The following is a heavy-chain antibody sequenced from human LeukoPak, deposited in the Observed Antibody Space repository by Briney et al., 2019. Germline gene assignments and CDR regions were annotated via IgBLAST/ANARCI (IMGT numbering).Heavy chain of an antibody. V-gene: IGHV3-64D*09. Sequence: GGSLRLSCSASGFTFSSYAMYWVRQAPGKGLEYVSAITNNGGSTYYADSVEGRLTISRDNSKNTVYLQMSSLRAEDTAVYYCVKVDCNGGSCYFDYWGQGTLVSVSS. CDR1: GFTFSSYA. CDR3: VKVDCNGGSCYFDY. J-gene: IGHJ4*02. CDR2: ITNNGGST. D-gene: IGHD2-15*01.